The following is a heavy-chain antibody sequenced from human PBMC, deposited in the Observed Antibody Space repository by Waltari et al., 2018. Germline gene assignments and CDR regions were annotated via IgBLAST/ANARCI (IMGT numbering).Heavy chain of an antibody. CDR1: GGSISSSSYY. J-gene: IGHJ6*03. CDR2: IYYSGST. V-gene: IGHV4-39*01. Sequence: QLQLQESGPGLVKPSETLSLTCTVSGGSISSSSYYWGWIRQPPGKGLEWIGSIYYSGSTYYTPSRKSRVTIAVDTSKNQFSLKLSSVTAADTAVYYCARLPYSSSHYYYYYMDVWGKGTTVTVSS. CDR3: ARLPYSSSHYYYYYMDV. D-gene: IGHD6-6*01.